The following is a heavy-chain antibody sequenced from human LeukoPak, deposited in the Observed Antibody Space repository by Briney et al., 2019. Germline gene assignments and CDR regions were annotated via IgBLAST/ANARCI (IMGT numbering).Heavy chain of an antibody. V-gene: IGHV3-30*02. CDR1: GLTFSSYG. Sequence: GGSLRLSCAASGLTFSSYGMHWVRQAPGKGLEWVAFIRYDGSSKYYADSVKGRLTISRDNPKNTLYLQMNSLRAEDTAVYYCAKGKCSSTSCYLSYYFDYWGQGTLVTVSS. CDR3: AKGKCSSTSCYLSYYFDY. CDR2: IRYDGSSK. D-gene: IGHD2-2*01. J-gene: IGHJ4*02.